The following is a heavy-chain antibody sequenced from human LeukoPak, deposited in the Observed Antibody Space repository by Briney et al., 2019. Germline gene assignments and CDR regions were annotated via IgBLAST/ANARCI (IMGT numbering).Heavy chain of an antibody. D-gene: IGHD1-26*01. V-gene: IGHV1-18*01. J-gene: IGHJ4*02. Sequence: ASVKVSCKASGYTFTSYGISWVRQAPGQGLEWMGWIGTYNGDTNYAPKLQGRVTMTTDTSTSTAYMELRSLRSDDTAVYYCARDQGGSYGIALGYWGQGTLVTVSS. CDR2: IGTYNGDT. CDR1: GYTFTSYG. CDR3: ARDQGGSYGIALGY.